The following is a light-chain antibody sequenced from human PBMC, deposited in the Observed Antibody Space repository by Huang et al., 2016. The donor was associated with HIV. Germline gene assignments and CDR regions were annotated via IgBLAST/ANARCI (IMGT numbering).Light chain of an antibody. CDR1: QSISSF. V-gene: IGKV1-39*01. CDR3: QQTATVPLT. CDR2: AAS. J-gene: IGKJ4*01. Sequence: DIQMTQSPSSLSASMGDRVTITCRASQSISSFLNCYQQKSGKAPKLLVYAASNLQNGVSSRCRGGGSGTDFTLTINNLQPEDFATYYCQQTATVPLTFGGGTKVEIK.